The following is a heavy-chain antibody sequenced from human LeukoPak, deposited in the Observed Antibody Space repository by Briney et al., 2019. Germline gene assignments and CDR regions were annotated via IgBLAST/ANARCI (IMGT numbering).Heavy chain of an antibody. D-gene: IGHD1-26*01. V-gene: IGHV4-38-2*02. CDR3: AKAYSATWPYNWYDP. CDR2: IYHSGTT. J-gene: IGHJ5*02. CDR1: GYSISSGYY. Sequence: PSETLSLTCTVSGYSISSGYYWGWFRLSPGKGLEWIGSIYHSGTTYYNPSLKSRVTISVDTSKNQFSVNLNSVTAADTAVYYCAKAYSATWPYNWYDPWGQGTLVTVSS.